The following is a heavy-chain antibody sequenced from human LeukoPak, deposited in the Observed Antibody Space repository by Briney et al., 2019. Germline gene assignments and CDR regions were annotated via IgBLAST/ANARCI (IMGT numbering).Heavy chain of an antibody. CDR3: AAGWYSGSTDY. Sequence: GGSLRLSCAASGFTFSSYAMSWVRQAPGKGLEWVSAISGSGGSTYYADSVKGRFTISRDNSKNTLYLQMNSLRAEDTVVYFCAAGWYSGSTDYWGQGTLVTVSS. V-gene: IGHV3-23*01. CDR1: GFTFSSYA. CDR2: ISGSGGST. D-gene: IGHD1-26*01. J-gene: IGHJ4*02.